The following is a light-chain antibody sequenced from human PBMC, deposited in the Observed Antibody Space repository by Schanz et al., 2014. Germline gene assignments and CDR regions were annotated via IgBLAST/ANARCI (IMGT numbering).Light chain of an antibody. CDR1: QSVSSN. J-gene: IGKJ2*01. CDR3: QQYGGSYT. Sequence: EIVMTQSPDTLSVSPGERATLSCRASQSVSSNLAWYQQKPGQAPRLLIYGASNRASGIPDRFSGSGSGTDFPRTISRLEPEDFAMDYCQQYGGSYTFGQGTKLQIK. CDR2: GAS. V-gene: IGKV3-20*01.